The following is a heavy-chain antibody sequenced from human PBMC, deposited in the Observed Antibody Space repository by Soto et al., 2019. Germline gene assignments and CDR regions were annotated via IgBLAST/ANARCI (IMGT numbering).Heavy chain of an antibody. V-gene: IGHV4-31*03. J-gene: IGHJ5*02. CDR3: ARELNGVCSSTSCYVCNWFDP. D-gene: IGHD2-2*01. CDR2: IYYSGST. Sequence: QVQLQESGPGLVKPSQTLSLTCTVSGGSISSGGYYWSWIRQHPGKGLEWIGYIYYSGSTYYNPSLKSRVTISVDTSKNQFSLKLSSVTAADTAVYYCARELNGVCSSTSCYVCNWFDPWGQGTLATVSS. CDR1: GGSISSGGYY.